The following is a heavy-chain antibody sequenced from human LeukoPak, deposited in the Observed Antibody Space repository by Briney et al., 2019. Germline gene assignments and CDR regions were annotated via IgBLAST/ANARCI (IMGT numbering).Heavy chain of an antibody. J-gene: IGHJ4*02. CDR3: AKGSSQHNYEY. Sequence: GVSLRLSCAASGFTFSTYMMYWVRQAPGTGVEWVSAITNTGGATFYADSVRGRFTISRDNSKNTLSLQMNSLEAADTAIYYCAKGSSQHNYEYWGQGALVAVSS. D-gene: IGHD6-13*01. CDR1: GFTFSTYM. CDR2: ITNTGGAT. V-gene: IGHV3-23*01.